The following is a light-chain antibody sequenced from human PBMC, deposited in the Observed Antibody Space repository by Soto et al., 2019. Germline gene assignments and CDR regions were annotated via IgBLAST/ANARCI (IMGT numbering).Light chain of an antibody. CDR1: QSVNSH. J-gene: IGKJ1*01. Sequence: EIMMTQSPATLSVSPGERVTLSCRASQSVNSHLAWYQQKPGQAPRLLIYGASTRATGIPARFSGSGSGTECTLTITSLQSEDFAVYYCQHYDNWPPWTFGQGTKVEIK. CDR2: GAS. V-gene: IGKV3-15*01. CDR3: QHYDNWPPWT.